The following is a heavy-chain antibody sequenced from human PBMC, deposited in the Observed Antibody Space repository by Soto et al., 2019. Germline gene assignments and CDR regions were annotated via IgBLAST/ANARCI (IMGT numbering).Heavy chain of an antibody. CDR1: GYTFSSYD. J-gene: IGHJ3*02. CDR3: ARAGSGWSVDAFDI. D-gene: IGHD6-19*01. CDR2: MNPNSGNT. Sequence: QVQLVQSGAEVKKPGASVKVSCKASGYTFSSYDINWVRQATGQGLEWMGWMNPNSGNTAYAQKFQGRVTMARDTSITTAYMELSSLRSEDTAVYYCARAGSGWSVDAFDIWGQGTMVTVSS. V-gene: IGHV1-8*01.